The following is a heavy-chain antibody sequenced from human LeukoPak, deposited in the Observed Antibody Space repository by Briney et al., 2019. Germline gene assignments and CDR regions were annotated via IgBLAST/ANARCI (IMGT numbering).Heavy chain of an antibody. D-gene: IGHD2-2*01. CDR3: ARLVRQYQLLMSNYYYMDV. J-gene: IGHJ6*03. CDR2: IYHSGST. CDR1: GGSISGYY. V-gene: IGHV4-38-2*02. Sequence: PSETLSLTCTVSGGSISGYYWGWIRQPPGKGLEWIGSIYHSGSTYYNPSLKSRVTISVDTSKNQFSLKLSSVTAADTAVYYCARLVRQYQLLMSNYYYMDVWGKGTTVTVSS.